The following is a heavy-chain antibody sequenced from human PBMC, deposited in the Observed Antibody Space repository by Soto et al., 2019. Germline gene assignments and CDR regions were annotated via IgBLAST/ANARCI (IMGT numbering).Heavy chain of an antibody. J-gene: IGHJ4*02. CDR2: IFPLTDIP. CDR3: ARGPLVVLNYFES. CDR1: GGTFRNYP. V-gene: IGHV1-69*02. Sequence: VQLVQSGTEVKKPGSSVKVSCKASGGTFRNYPINWVRQAPGQGLEWMGSIFPLTDIPDYPQNFQAILTIRADKSTSTAYMELSSLTSDDTAMYFCARGPLVVLNYFESWGQGTLVTVSS.